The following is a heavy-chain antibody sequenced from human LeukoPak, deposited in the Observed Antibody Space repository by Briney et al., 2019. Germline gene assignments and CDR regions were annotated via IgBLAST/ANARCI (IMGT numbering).Heavy chain of an antibody. CDR2: MERDGSEV. J-gene: IGHJ4*02. CDR3: ARYTEYYFDY. CDR1: GFTFSTYW. V-gene: IGHV3-7*01. D-gene: IGHD2-2*02. Sequence: GGSLRLSCAASGFTFSTYWMTWVRQAPGKGLEWVANMERDGSEVYYANSVKGHFTISRDNAKNSLYLQMNSLRAEDTAVYYCARYTEYYFDYWGQGTLVTVSS.